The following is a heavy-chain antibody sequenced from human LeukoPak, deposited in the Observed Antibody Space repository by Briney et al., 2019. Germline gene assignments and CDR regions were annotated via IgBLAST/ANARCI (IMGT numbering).Heavy chain of an antibody. CDR3: ARYSSSGQFDP. V-gene: IGHV3-11*04. CDR2: ISSSGSTI. Sequence: PGGSLRLSCAASGFTFSDYYMSWIRQAPGKGLEWVSYISSSGSTIYYADSVKGRFTISRDNARNSLYLQMSSLRAEDTAVYYCARYSSSGQFDPWGQGTLVTVSS. D-gene: IGHD6-13*01. J-gene: IGHJ5*02. CDR1: GFTFSDYY.